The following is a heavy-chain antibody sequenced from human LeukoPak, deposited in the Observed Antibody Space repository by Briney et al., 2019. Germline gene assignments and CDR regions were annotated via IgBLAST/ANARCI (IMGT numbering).Heavy chain of an antibody. V-gene: IGHV1-18*01. CDR3: ARGGYYDFWSGYHPHYFDY. Sequence: ASVKVSCKASGYTFTSYGISWVRQAPGQGLEWMGWIGAYNGNTNYAQKLQGRVTMTTDTSTSTAYMELRSLRSDDTAVYYCARGGYYDFWSGYHPHYFDYWGQGTLVTVSS. CDR2: IGAYNGNT. D-gene: IGHD3-3*01. J-gene: IGHJ4*02. CDR1: GYTFTSYG.